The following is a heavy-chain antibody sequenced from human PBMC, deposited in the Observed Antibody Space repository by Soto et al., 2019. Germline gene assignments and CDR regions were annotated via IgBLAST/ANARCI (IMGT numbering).Heavy chain of an antibody. V-gene: IGHV3-23*01. D-gene: IGHD1-20*01. Sequence: GGSLRLSCAASGFTFSSYAMSWVRQAPGKGLEWVSAISGSGGSTYYADSVKGRSTISRDNSKNTLYLQMNSLRAEDAPEYFCAKVSARLNFDAFDLWGQGTMVTVSS. CDR1: GFTFSSYA. J-gene: IGHJ3*01. CDR2: ISGSGGST. CDR3: AKVSARLNFDAFDL.